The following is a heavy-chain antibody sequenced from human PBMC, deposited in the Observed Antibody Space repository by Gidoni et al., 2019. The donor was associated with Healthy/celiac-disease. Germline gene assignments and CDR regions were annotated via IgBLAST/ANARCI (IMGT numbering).Heavy chain of an antibody. D-gene: IGHD3-10*01. CDR1: GYTFTSDD. CDR2: MNPKSGNT. Sequence: QVQLVQSGAEVTKPGASVKVSCKASGYTFTSDDINWVRQATGQGLVWMGWMNPKSGNTGYAQKFQGRVTMTRNTSISTAYMELSSLRSEDTAVYYCARMVSGSGSYPWNYWGQGTQVTVSS. J-gene: IGHJ4*02. CDR3: ARMVSGSGSYPWNY. V-gene: IGHV1-8*01.